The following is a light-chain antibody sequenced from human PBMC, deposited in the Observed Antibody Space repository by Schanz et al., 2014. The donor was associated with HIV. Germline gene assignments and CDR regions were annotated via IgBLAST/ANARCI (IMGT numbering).Light chain of an antibody. J-gene: IGKJ5*01. V-gene: IGKV3-20*01. CDR2: DAS. CDR3: QQYGSAPPIT. CDR1: QIVSSNF. Sequence: EIVLTQSPGTLSLSPGERATLSCRASQIVSSNFLAWYQQKPGQAPTLLIYDASSRAAGIPDRFSGSGSGTVFTLTISRLEPEDFEVYFCQQYGSAPPITFGQGTRLEI.